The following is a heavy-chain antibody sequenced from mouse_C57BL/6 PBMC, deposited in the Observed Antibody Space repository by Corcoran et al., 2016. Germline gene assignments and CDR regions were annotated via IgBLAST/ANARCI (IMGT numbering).Heavy chain of an antibody. V-gene: IGHV9-3*01. D-gene: IGHD2-3*01. J-gene: IGHJ1*03. CDR2: INTYSGVP. Sequence: QIQLVQSGPELKKPGETVKISCKASGYTFTTYGMSWVKQAPGKGLKWMGWINTYSGVPTYADDFKGRFAFSLETSASTAYLQINNLKNEDTATYFCARDGYYVGWYFDVWGTGTTVTVSS. CDR1: GYTFTTYG. CDR3: ARDGYYVGWYFDV.